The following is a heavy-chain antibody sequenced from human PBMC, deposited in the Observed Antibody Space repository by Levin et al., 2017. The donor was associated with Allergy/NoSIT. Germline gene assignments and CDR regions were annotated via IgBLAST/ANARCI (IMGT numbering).Heavy chain of an antibody. V-gene: IGHV4-59*08. Sequence: PSETLSLTCTVSGGSISSYSWSWIRQPPGKGLEWIGYFYYSGSTNYNPSLKSRVTISVDTSENQFSLKLSSVTAADTAVYYCARSYSSTWYFDIWGQGTMVTVSS. CDR3: ARSYSSTWYFDI. D-gene: IGHD6-13*01. J-gene: IGHJ3*02. CDR2: FYYSGST. CDR1: GGSISSYS.